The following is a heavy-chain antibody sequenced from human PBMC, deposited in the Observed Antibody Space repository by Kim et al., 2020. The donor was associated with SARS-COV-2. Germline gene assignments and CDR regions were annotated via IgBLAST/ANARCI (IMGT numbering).Heavy chain of an antibody. CDR1: GYNFTNYW. CDR3: ARVMDYGDHPFDY. J-gene: IGHJ4*02. Sequence: GESLKISCKGSGYNFTNYWITWVRQMPGKGLEWMGRIDPSDSYINYSPSFQGHVTFSVDKSISTAFLQWSSLEASDTAMYYCARVMDYGDHPFDYWGQGTLVTVSS. V-gene: IGHV5-10-1*01. D-gene: IGHD4-17*01. CDR2: IDPSDSYI.